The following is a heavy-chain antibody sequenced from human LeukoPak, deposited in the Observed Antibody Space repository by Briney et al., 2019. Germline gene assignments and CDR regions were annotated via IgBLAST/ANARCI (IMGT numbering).Heavy chain of an antibody. CDR1: GFTFSDYY. J-gene: IGHJ6*03. D-gene: IGHD3-9*01. Sequence: PGGSLRLSCAASGFTFSDYYMSWIRQAPGKGLEWVSYISSSGSTIYYADSVKGRFTISRDNAKHSLYLQMNSLRAEDTAVYYCARLQYYDILTGYFEYYYYYMDVWGKGTTVTISS. CDR2: ISSSGSTI. CDR3: ARLQYYDILTGYFEYYYYYMDV. V-gene: IGHV3-11*01.